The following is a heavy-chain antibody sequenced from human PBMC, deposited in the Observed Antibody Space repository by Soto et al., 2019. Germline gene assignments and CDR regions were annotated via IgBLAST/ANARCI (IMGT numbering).Heavy chain of an antibody. D-gene: IGHD5-12*01. J-gene: IGHJ4*02. CDR1: GFTFSTSI. Sequence: EEQLVESGGGLVKPGWSLRLSCAASGFTFSTSIMNWVRQAPGTGLEWVSSITSSSSHMFYADSVKGRFTISRDNARNSLYLPKNSLRAEETAIYYRTTALGRVPTITWGQGTLVTVSS. V-gene: IGHV3-21*06. CDR3: TTALGRVPTIT. CDR2: ITSSSSHM.